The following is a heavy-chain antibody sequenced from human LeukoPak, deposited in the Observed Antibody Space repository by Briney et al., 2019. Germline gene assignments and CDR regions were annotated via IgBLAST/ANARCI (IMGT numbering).Heavy chain of an antibody. CDR2: IYSGGGT. V-gene: IGHV3-53*01. CDR1: GFTVSSNY. Sequence: GGSLRLSCAASGFTVSSNYMSWVRQAPGKGLEWVSVIYSGGGTYYADSVKGRFTMSRDNSKNTLYLQMNSLRAEDTAVYYCAREEYHYYGMDVWGQGTTVTVSS. J-gene: IGHJ6*02. CDR3: AREEYHYYGMDV.